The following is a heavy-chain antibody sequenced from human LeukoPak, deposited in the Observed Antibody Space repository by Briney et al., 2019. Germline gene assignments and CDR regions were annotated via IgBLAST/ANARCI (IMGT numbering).Heavy chain of an antibody. CDR2: IYYSGHT. D-gene: IGHD6-19*01. CDR3: ASTKLGYSSGWH. Sequence: SETLSLTCTVSGGSISSTYSWGWIRQPPGKGLEWIGNIYYSGHTYYSPSLKSRVAISVDTSKNQFSLKLSSVTAADTAVYYCASTKLGYSSGWHWGQGILVTVSS. J-gene: IGHJ4*02. V-gene: IGHV4-39*01. CDR1: GGSISSTYS.